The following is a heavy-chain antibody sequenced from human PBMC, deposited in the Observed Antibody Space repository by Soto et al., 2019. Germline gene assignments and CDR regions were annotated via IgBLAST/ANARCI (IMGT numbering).Heavy chain of an antibody. D-gene: IGHD6-19*01. CDR3: ARDPGGWPDY. CDR2: INAGNGNT. V-gene: IGHV1-3*01. J-gene: IGHJ4*02. Sequence: QVQLVQSGAEVKKPGASVKVSCKASGYTFTSYAIHWVRQAPGQRLEWMGWINAGNGNTKYSQKFQDRVTITRDTSPSTAYMELSRLMSEDTAVYYCARDPGGWPDYWGQGTLVTVSS. CDR1: GYTFTSYA.